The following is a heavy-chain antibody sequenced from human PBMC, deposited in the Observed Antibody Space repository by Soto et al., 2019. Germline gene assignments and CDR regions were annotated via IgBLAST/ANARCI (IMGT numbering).Heavy chain of an antibody. CDR3: ATAPYICSGGSCYLDY. D-gene: IGHD2-15*01. CDR2: FDPEDGET. J-gene: IGHJ4*02. CDR1: GYTLTELS. Sequence: ASVKVSCKVSGYTLTELSMHWVRQAPGKGLEWMGGFDPEDGETIYAQKFQGRVTMTEDTSTDTAYMELSSLRSEDTAVYYCATAPYICSGGSCYLDYWGQGTLVTVSS. V-gene: IGHV1-24*01.